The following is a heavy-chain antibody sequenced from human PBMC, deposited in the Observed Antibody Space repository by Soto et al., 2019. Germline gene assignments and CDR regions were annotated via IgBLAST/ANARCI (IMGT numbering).Heavy chain of an antibody. Sequence: QVQLVQSGAEVKKPEASVKVSCKASGYTFTSYYMHWVRQAPGQGLGWMGIINPSGGSTSYPQNFQGRVTMTRDTSTSTVYMELSRLRSEDTAVYYCVRDGLYGDYGHYWAQGTLFTVSS. CDR1: GYTFTSYY. D-gene: IGHD4-17*01. V-gene: IGHV1-46*01. J-gene: IGHJ4*02. CDR2: INPSGGST. CDR3: VRDGLYGDYGHY.